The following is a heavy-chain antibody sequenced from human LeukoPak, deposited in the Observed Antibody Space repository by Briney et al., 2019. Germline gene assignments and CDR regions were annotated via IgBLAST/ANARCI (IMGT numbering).Heavy chain of an antibody. CDR3: ARGQGTVTTH. Sequence: PSETLSLTCTVSGGSINNHYWSWIRQSPGTGLEWIGYIYYSGSTYYNPSLKSRVTISVDTSKNQFSLKLSSVTAADTAVYYCARGQGTVTTHWGQGTLVTVSS. CDR1: GGSINNHY. V-gene: IGHV4-59*11. J-gene: IGHJ4*02. CDR2: IYYSGST. D-gene: IGHD4-17*01.